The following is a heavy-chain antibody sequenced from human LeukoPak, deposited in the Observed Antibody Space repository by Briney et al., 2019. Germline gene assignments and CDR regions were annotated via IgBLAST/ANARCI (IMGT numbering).Heavy chain of an antibody. D-gene: IGHD5-18*01. Sequence: GESLRLSCAASGFTFSSYTMNWVRQAPGKGLEWVSYISSSSTIYYADSVKGRFTISRDNAKNSLYLQMNSLRDEDTAVYYCARYVDTTMLTWGQGTLVTVSS. CDR3: ARYVDTTMLT. CDR2: ISSSSTI. CDR1: GFTFSSYT. V-gene: IGHV3-48*02. J-gene: IGHJ4*02.